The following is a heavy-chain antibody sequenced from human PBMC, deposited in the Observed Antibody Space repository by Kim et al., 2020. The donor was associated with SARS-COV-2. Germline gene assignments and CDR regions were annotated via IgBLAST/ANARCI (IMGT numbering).Heavy chain of an antibody. D-gene: IGHD6-19*01. J-gene: IGHJ3*02. CDR3: ARDRGSGWFDAFDI. V-gene: IGHV7-4-1*02. Sequence: ASVKVSCKASGYSFITYGMNWVRQAPGQGLQWMGWINTNTGNPTYAQGFTGRIVFSLDTSVSTAYLQISSLKAEDTAVYYCARDRGSGWFDAFDIWGQGTKVIVSS. CDR2: INTNTGNP. CDR1: GYSFITYG.